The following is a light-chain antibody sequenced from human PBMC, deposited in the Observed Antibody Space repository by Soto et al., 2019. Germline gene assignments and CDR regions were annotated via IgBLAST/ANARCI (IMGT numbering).Light chain of an antibody. J-gene: IGLJ7*01. CDR3: GTWDSSLSAAV. CDR2: DNN. CDR1: SSNIGNNY. Sequence: QPVLTQPPSVSAAPGQKVTISCSGSSSNIGNNYVSWYQQLPGTAPKLLIYDNNKRPLGIPDRFSGSKSGTSATLGITGLQTGDEADYYCGTWDSSLSAAVFGGGTQLTVL. V-gene: IGLV1-51*01.